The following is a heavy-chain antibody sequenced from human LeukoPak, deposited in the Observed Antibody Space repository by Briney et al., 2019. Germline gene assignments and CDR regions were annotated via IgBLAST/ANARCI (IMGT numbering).Heavy chain of an antibody. CDR1: GGSISSSSYY. CDR2: IYYSGST. CDR3: ARGTVTTDYFLH. V-gene: IGHV4-39*01. D-gene: IGHD4-17*01. J-gene: IGHJ1*01. Sequence: SETLSLTCTVSGGSISSSSYYWGWIRQPPGKGLEWIGSIYYSGSTYYNPSLKSRVTISVDTSKNQFSLKLSSVTAADTAVYYCARGTVTTDYFLHWGQGTLVTVSS.